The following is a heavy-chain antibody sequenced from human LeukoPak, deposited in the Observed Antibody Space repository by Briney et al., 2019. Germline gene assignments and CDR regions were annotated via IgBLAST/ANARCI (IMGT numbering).Heavy chain of an antibody. CDR3: ASSHDSSGND. V-gene: IGHV3-7*03. Sequence: GGSLRLPCAASGFSFSTYWMAWVRQAPGKGLEWVGNIHKDGRVMFYAASVKGRFTISRDNAKNSLYLDMNSLRDEDTAIYYCASSHDSSGNDWGQGTLVTVTS. J-gene: IGHJ4*02. D-gene: IGHD3-22*01. CDR1: GFSFSTYW. CDR2: IHKDGRVM.